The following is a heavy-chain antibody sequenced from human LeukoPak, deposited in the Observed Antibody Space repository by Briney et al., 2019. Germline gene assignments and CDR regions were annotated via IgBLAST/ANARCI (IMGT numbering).Heavy chain of an antibody. D-gene: IGHD2-2*01. Sequence: GGSLRLSCAASGFTFSEYYMSWIRQAPGKGLEGVSYMSSGGTTIYYADSVKGRLTISRDNAKNSLYLQMNSLRAEEKALYYCARVGCSSTSCYEVDYWGQGIMVTVSS. J-gene: IGHJ4*02. CDR2: MSSGGTTI. CDR3: ARVGCSSTSCYEVDY. V-gene: IGHV3-11*04. CDR1: GFTFSEYY.